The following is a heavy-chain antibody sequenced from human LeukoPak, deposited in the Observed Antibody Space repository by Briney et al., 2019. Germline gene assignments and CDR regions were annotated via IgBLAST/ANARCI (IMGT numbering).Heavy chain of an antibody. CDR2: ISGSAGST. CDR3: TRGGGNFVN. J-gene: IGHJ4*02. Sequence: GGSLRLSCAASGFNFSTHAMSWVRQAPGKGLEWVSAISGSAGSTYYADSVKGRFTISGDNSKNTLYLQMNSLRAEDTAVYYCTRGGGNFVNWGQGTPVTVSS. D-gene: IGHD4-23*01. CDR1: GFNFSTHA. V-gene: IGHV3-23*01.